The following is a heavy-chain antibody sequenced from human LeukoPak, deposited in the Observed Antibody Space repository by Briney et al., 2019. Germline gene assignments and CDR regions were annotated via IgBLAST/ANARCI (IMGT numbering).Heavy chain of an antibody. CDR3: ARDRNSPAKYYFDY. CDR2: VSNDGRDK. V-gene: IGHV3-30*01. Sequence: PGRSLRLSCAASGFTFNAYAMHWVRQAPGKGVVWVAVVSNDGRDKHYADSVKGRFTISRDNSENTLYLQMNTLRAEDTAVYYCARDRNSPAKYYFDYWRQGTLVTVS. J-gene: IGHJ4*02. CDR1: GFTFNAYA. D-gene: IGHD1-14*01.